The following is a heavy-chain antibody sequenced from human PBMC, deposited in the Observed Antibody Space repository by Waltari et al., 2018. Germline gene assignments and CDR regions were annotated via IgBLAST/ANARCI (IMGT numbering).Heavy chain of an antibody. V-gene: IGHV2-70*04. CDR1: GFSLSTSGMR. CDR3: ARMSRSAFDI. Sequence: QVTLKESGPALVKPTQTLTLTCTFSGFSLSTSGMRVSWIRQPPGKALEWLARIDWDDDKFYSTSLKTRITISKDTSKNQVVLTMTNMDPVDTATYYCARMSRSAFDIWGQGTMVTVSS. J-gene: IGHJ3*02. CDR2: IDWDDDK.